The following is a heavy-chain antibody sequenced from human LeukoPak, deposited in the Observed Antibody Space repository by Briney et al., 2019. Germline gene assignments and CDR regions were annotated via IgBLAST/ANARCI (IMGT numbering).Heavy chain of an antibody. Sequence: SQTLSLTCTVSGGSISSYYWSWIRQPPGKGLEWIGYIYYRGRTNYNPSLKSRVTISVDTSKNQFSLKLSSVTAADTAVYYCARAPGIPPYYYYYYMDVWGKGTTVTVSS. CDR3: ARAPGIPPYYYYYYMDV. CDR2: IYYRGRT. V-gene: IGHV4-59*01. D-gene: IGHD5-18*01. J-gene: IGHJ6*03. CDR1: GGSISSYY.